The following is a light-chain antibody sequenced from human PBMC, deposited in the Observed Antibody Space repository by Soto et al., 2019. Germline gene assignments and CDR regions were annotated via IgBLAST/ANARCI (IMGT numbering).Light chain of an antibody. CDR3: QQYGSSQS. V-gene: IGKV3-20*01. J-gene: IGKJ1*01. CDR2: GAS. CDR1: QSVSSSY. Sequence: EIVLTQSPGTLSLSPGERATLSCRASQSVSSSYLAWYQQKPGQAPRLPIYGASSRATGVPDRFSGSGSGTDFTLTISRLEPEDFAVYYCQQYGSSQSFGQGTKVEIK.